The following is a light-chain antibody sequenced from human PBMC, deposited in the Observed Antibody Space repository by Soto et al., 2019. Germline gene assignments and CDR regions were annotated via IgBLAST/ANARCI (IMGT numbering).Light chain of an antibody. CDR3: QRYDDAPLT. J-gene: IGKJ4*01. Sequence: DIQMTQSPSTLSGSVGDRVTMTCRASQDIANYLVWYQQQPGKVPKLLIYAASTLYSGVPSRFSGSGSGTDFTLTISSLQPEDVGTYYCQRYDDAPLTFGGGTKVDIK. CDR1: QDIANY. CDR2: AAS. V-gene: IGKV1-27*01.